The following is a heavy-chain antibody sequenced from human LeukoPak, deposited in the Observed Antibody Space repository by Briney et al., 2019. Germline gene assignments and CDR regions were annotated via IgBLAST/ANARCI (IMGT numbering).Heavy chain of an antibody. Sequence: SETLSLTCAVYGGSFSGYYWSWIRQPPGKGLEWIGEINHSGSTNYNPSLKSRVTISVDTSKNQFSLKLTSVTAADTAVYYCAREPHPRGLEIGAFDIWGQGTMVTVSS. CDR2: INHSGST. CDR3: AREPHPRGLEIGAFDI. D-gene: IGHD1-1*01. V-gene: IGHV4-34*01. J-gene: IGHJ3*02. CDR1: GGSFSGYY.